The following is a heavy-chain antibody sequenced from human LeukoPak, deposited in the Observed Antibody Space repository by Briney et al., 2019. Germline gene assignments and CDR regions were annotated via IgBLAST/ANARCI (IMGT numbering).Heavy chain of an antibody. CDR1: GFXXXSYA. CDR2: ISGSGGST. J-gene: IGHJ4*02. V-gene: IGHV3-23*01. Sequence: SGFXXXSYAMSWVRQAPGKGLEWVSAISGSGGSTYYADSVKGRFTISRDNSKNTLYLQMNSLRAEDTAVYYCAKNAGWLQLRVCDYWGQGTLVTVSS. CDR3: AKNAGWLQLRVCDY. D-gene: IGHD5-24*01.